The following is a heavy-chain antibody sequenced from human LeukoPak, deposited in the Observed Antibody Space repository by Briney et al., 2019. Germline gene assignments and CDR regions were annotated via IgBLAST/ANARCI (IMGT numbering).Heavy chain of an antibody. CDR1: GFTVSNNY. J-gene: IGHJ3*02. Sequence: PGGSLRLSCAASGFTVSNNYMSWVRQAPGKGLEWVSVIYSGGNTYYADSVKGRFTISRDNSKNTLSLQMDSLRAEDTAVYYCATDVAYDILTVYHGAFDIWGLGTTVTVSS. D-gene: IGHD3-9*01. CDR2: IYSGGNT. CDR3: ATDVAYDILTVYHGAFDI. V-gene: IGHV3-53*05.